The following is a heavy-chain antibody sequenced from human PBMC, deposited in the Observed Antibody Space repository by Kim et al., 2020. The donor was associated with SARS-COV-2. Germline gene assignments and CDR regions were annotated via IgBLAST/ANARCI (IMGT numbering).Heavy chain of an antibody. CDR3: ARAPGADTVTLPDEAFDI. J-gene: IGHJ3*02. D-gene: IGHD4-17*01. V-gene: IGHV1-46*01. Sequence: ASVKVSCKASGYTFTSYYMHWVRQAPGQGLEWMGIINPSGGSTSYAQKFQGRVTMTRDTSTSTVYMELSSLRSEDTAVYYCARAPGADTVTLPDEAFDIWGQGTMVTVSS. CDR2: INPSGGST. CDR1: GYTFTSYY.